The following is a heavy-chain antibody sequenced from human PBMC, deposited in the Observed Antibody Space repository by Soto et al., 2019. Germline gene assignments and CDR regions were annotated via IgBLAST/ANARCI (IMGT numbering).Heavy chain of an antibody. CDR3: AREDCSGGSCYSDYYYYYGMGV. J-gene: IGHJ6*02. Sequence: SVKVSCKASGGTFSSYAISWVRQAPGQGLEWMGGIIPIFGTANYAQKFQGRVTITADKSTSTAYMELSSLRSEDTAVYYCAREDCSGGSCYSDYYYYYGMGVWGQGTTVTVSS. CDR2: IIPIFGTA. CDR1: GGTFSSYA. D-gene: IGHD2-15*01. V-gene: IGHV1-69*06.